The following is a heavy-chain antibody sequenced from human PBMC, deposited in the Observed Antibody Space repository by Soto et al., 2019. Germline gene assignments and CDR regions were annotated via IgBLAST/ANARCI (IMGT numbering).Heavy chain of an antibody. Sequence: QVQLQESGPGLVKPSETLSLTCTVSGGSIDGYNWAWLRQTPGQELEWVGYVYDNGHSGYNPSLTRRGNFSIGRSGSRLSLLLRAVTAAGTAVYYCVRQGIGRRHGLVGVWGRGTTVTVSS. J-gene: IGHJ6*01. CDR2: VYDNGHS. CDR1: GGSIDGYN. CDR3: VRQGIGRRHGLVGV. V-gene: IGHV4-59*08.